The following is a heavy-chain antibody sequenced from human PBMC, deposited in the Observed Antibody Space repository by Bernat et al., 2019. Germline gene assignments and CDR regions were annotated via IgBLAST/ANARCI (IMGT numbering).Heavy chain of an antibody. J-gene: IGHJ4*02. Sequence: QVQLVQSGAEVKKPGSSVKVSCKASGGTFSSYTISWVRQAPGQGLEWMGRIIPILGIANYAQKFQGRVTITADKSTSTAYMGLSSLRSEDTAVYYCAILDTAMGKGFDYWGQGTLVTVSS. CDR1: GGTFSSYT. CDR2: IIPILGIA. D-gene: IGHD5-18*01. V-gene: IGHV1-69*02. CDR3: AILDTAMGKGFDY.